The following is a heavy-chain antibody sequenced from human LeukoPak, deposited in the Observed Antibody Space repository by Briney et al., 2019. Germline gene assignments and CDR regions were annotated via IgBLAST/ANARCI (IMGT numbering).Heavy chain of an antibody. D-gene: IGHD3/OR15-3a*01. CDR1: GFTVSSNY. CDR3: VRGTGEGRY. J-gene: IGHJ4*02. CDR2: IDGGSTYK. Sequence: PGGSLRISCAASGFTVSSNYMSWVRQAPGKGLEWVSSIDGGSTYKYYADSLKGRFIISRDNTKNSLFLRINSLRPEDTAVYFCVRGTGEGRYWGQGILVTVSS. V-gene: IGHV3-21*01.